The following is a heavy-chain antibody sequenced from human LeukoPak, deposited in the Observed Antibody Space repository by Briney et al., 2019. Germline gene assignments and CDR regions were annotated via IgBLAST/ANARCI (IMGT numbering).Heavy chain of an antibody. CDR3: ARDRTKYFYYGLDV. J-gene: IGHJ6*02. CDR2: ISYDGSNK. CDR1: GFTFSSYG. V-gene: IGHV3-30*03. Sequence: GGSLRLSCAASGFTFSSYGMHWVRQAPGKGLEWVAVISYDGSNKYYADSVKGRFTISRDNSKNTLYLQMNSLRAEDTAVYYCARDRTKYFYYGLDVRGQGTTVTVSS.